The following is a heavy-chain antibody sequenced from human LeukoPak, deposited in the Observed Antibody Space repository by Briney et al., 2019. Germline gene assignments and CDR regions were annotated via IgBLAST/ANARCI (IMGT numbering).Heavy chain of an antibody. CDR2: ISSSSSYI. J-gene: IGHJ4*02. V-gene: IGHV3-21*01. D-gene: IGHD4-17*01. Sequence: PGGSLRLSCAASGFAFSSYSMNWVRQAPGKGLEWVSSISSSSSYIYYADSVKGRFTISRDNAKNSLYLQMNSLRAEDTAVYYCARDQGTTVTTCFDYWGQGTLVTVSS. CDR1: GFAFSSYS. CDR3: ARDQGTTVTTCFDY.